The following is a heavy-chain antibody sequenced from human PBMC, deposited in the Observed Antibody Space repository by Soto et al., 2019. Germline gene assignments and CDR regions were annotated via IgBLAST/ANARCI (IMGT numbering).Heavy chain of an antibody. Sequence: QITLKESGPPLVKPTQTLTLTCTFSGFSLSTSGVGVGWIRQPPGKALEWLALIYWDDDKRYSPSLKSRLTTXKXTYXNQVVLTMTNMDPVDTATYYCAHLRLSMAGRYFDYWGQGTLVTVSS. D-gene: IGHD2-21*01. J-gene: IGHJ4*02. V-gene: IGHV2-5*02. CDR2: IYWDDDK. CDR1: GFSLSTSGVG. CDR3: AHLRLSMAGRYFDY.